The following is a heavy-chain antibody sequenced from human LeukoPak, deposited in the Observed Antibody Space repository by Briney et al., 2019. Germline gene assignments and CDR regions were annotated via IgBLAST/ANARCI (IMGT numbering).Heavy chain of an antibody. Sequence: PSETLSLTCAVYGESSFSNYYWSWVRQTPGGALEWIGEINHSGYTNYNPSLKSRVILSIDTSKNQFSLRLNSVTAADTAVYYCSRQVVGNDYWGQGTLVTVSS. V-gene: IGHV4-34*01. CDR3: SRQVVGNDY. CDR2: INHSGYT. D-gene: IGHD3-22*01. J-gene: IGHJ4*02. CDR1: GESSFSNYY.